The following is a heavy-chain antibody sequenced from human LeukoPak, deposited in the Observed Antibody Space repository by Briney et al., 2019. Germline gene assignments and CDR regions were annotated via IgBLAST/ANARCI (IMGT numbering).Heavy chain of an antibody. Sequence: PSETLSLTCTVSGGSISSYYWSWIRQPAGKGLEWIGRIYISGSTNYNPSLKSRVTMSVDTSKNQFSLKLASVTAADTAVYYCARDGYGGYVGGSRFDYWGQGTLVTVSS. CDR1: GGSISSYY. D-gene: IGHD5-12*01. J-gene: IGHJ4*02. CDR2: IYISGST. V-gene: IGHV4-4*07. CDR3: ARDGYGGYVGGSRFDY.